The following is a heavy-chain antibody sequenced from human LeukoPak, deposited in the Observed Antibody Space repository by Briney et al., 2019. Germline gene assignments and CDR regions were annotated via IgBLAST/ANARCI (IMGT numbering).Heavy chain of an antibody. CDR1: GFTFSSYA. CDR3: AKDQSYYYASGSNYNWFDP. Sequence: GRSLRLSCAASGFTFSSYAMHWVRQAPGKGLEWVAVISYDGSNKYYADSVKGRFTISRDNSKNTLFLQMNSLRHEDTAVYYCAKDQSYYYASGSNYNWFDPWGQGTLVTVSS. D-gene: IGHD3-10*01. V-gene: IGHV3-30-3*01. CDR2: ISYDGSNK. J-gene: IGHJ5*02.